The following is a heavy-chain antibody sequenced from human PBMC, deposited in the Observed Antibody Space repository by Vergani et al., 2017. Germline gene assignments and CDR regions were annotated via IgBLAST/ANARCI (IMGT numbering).Heavy chain of an antibody. D-gene: IGHD6-19*01. CDR3: AGVAVAGTVHYYYYYMDV. Sequence: QVQLVQSGAEVKKPGSSVKVSCKASGGAFSSYAISWVRQAPGQGLEWMGGIIPIFGTANYAQKFQGRVTITADESTSTAYMELGSLRSEDTAVYYCAGVAVAGTVHYYYYYMDVWGKGTTVTVSS. CDR1: GGAFSSYA. J-gene: IGHJ6*03. V-gene: IGHV1-69*01. CDR2: IIPIFGTA.